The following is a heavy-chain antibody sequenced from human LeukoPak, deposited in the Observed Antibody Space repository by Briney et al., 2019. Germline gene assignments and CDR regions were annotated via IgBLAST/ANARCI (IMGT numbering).Heavy chain of an antibody. Sequence: GGSLRLSCAASGFTFSSYAMSWVSQAPGKRLEWVSAISGSGGSTYYADSVKGRFTISRDNSKNTLYLQMNSLRAEDTAVYYCAKDPYSGSYYTAFDIWGQGTMVTVSS. CDR3: AKDPYSGSYYTAFDI. CDR2: ISGSGGST. CDR1: GFTFSSYA. V-gene: IGHV3-23*01. D-gene: IGHD1-26*01. J-gene: IGHJ3*02.